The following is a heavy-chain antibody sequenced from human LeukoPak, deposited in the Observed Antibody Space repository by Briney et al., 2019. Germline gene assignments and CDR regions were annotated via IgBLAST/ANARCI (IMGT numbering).Heavy chain of an antibody. CDR1: GGSISSYY. V-gene: IGHV4-59*08. CDR2: IYYSGST. J-gene: IGHJ4*02. Sequence: SETLSLTCTVSGGSISSYYWSWIRQPPGKGLEWIGYIYYSGSTNYTPSLKSRVTISVDTSNNKFSLKLASVTAADTAVYYCALARITHASGSHPYYFDYWGQGTLVTVSS. CDR3: ALARITHASGSHPYYFDY. D-gene: IGHD3-10*01.